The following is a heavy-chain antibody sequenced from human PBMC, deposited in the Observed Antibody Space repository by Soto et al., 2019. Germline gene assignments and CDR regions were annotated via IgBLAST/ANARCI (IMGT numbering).Heavy chain of an antibody. D-gene: IGHD6-19*01. Sequence: QVQLVQSGAEVKKPGASVKVSCKASGYNFIDYDINWMRQSTGQGLEWMGWMTPNSGNSGYAQKLQGRVTLTRDTAIGTAYMELSSLKTEDTAVYYCSRNPYGSGLFDPWGQGTLVTVSS. CDR3: SRNPYGSGLFDP. J-gene: IGHJ5*02. V-gene: IGHV1-8*01. CDR2: MTPNSGNS. CDR1: GYNFIDYD.